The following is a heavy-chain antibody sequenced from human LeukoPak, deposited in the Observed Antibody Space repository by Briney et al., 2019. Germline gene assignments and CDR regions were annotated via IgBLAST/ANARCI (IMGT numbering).Heavy chain of an antibody. D-gene: IGHD6-13*01. V-gene: IGHV4-34*01. CDR3: ARVAEGIYSSSWYDPGYYYYYYMDV. Sequence: PSETLSLTCAVYGGSFSGYYWSWIRQPPGKGLEWIGEINHSGSTNYNPSLKSRVTISVDTSKNQFSLKLSSATAADTAVYYCARVAEGIYSSSWYDPGYYYYYYMDVWGKGTTVTVSS. J-gene: IGHJ6*03. CDR2: INHSGST. CDR1: GGSFSGYY.